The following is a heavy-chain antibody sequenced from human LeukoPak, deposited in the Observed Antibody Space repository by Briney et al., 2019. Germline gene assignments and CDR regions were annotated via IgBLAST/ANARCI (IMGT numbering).Heavy chain of an antibody. D-gene: IGHD2-8*02. CDR1: GFSFGSYA. CDR2: IYGGGST. J-gene: IGHJ3*02. CDR3: AREDPGHWSRRAFDI. V-gene: IGHV3-53*01. Sequence: GGSLRLSCAASGFSFGSYAMSWVRQAPGKGLEWVSVIYGGGSTYYADSVKGRFTISRDNSKNTLYLQMNSLSAEDTAVYYCAREDPGHWSRRAFDIWGQGTVVTVTS.